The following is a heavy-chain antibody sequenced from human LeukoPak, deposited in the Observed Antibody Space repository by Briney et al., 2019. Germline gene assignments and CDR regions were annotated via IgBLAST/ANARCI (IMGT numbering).Heavy chain of an antibody. J-gene: IGHJ4*02. V-gene: IGHV3-9*01. D-gene: IGHD1-7*01. CDR1: GFTFDDYA. CDR3: AKDKSFRTYYFDY. Sequence: GGSLRLSCAASGFTFDDYAMHWVRHAPGKGLEWVSGISWNSGNIGYADSVKGRFTISRDNAKNSLYLQMNSLRAEDTALYYCAKDKSFRTYYFDYWGQGTLVTVSS. CDR2: ISWNSGNI.